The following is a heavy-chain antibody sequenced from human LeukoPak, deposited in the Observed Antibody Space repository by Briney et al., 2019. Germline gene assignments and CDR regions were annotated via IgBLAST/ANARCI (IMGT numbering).Heavy chain of an antibody. CDR2: ISSSGTTI. Sequence: GGSLRLSCAASGFFFRSYEMNWVRQAPGKGLEWVSYISSSGTTIYYADSVKGRFPISRDNTNNALYLQMNSLRAEDTAVYYCVRLRDYGGNSDAFDIWGQGTMVTVSS. V-gene: IGHV3-48*03. D-gene: IGHD4-23*01. CDR1: GFFFRSYE. CDR3: VRLRDYGGNSDAFDI. J-gene: IGHJ3*02.